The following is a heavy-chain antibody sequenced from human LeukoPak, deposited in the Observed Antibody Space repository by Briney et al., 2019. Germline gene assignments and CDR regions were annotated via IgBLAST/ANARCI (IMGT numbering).Heavy chain of an antibody. CDR3: AAINYDILTGYYPYFDY. V-gene: IGHV3-21*01. CDR1: GFTFSSYS. J-gene: IGHJ4*02. D-gene: IGHD3-9*01. Sequence: GGSLRLSCAASGFTFSSYSMNWVRQAPGKGLEWVSSISSSSSYIYYADSVKGRFTISRDNAKNSLYLQMNSLRAEDTAVYYCAAINYDILTGYYPYFDYWGQGTLVTVSS. CDR2: ISSSSSYI.